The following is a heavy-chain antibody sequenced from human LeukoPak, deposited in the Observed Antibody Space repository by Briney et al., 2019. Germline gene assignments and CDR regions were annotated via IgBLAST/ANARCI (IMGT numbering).Heavy chain of an antibody. CDR1: GFTFSSYS. V-gene: IGHV3-21*01. J-gene: IGHJ4*02. D-gene: IGHD3-10*01. CDR3: ARDNGRYYGSGGLDY. CDR2: ISSSSSYI. Sequence: GGSLRLSCAASGFTFSSYSMNWVRQAPGKGLEWVSSISSSSSYIYYADSVKGRFTISRDNAKNSLYLQMNSLRAEDTAVYYCARDNGRYYGSGGLDYWGQGTLVTVSS.